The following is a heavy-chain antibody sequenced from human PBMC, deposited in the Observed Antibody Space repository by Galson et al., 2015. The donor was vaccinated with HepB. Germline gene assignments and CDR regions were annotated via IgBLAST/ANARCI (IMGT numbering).Heavy chain of an antibody. J-gene: IGHJ4*02. D-gene: IGHD3-9*01. CDR1: GASISSFH. Sequence: ETLSLTCTVSGASISSFHWGWIRQSPGKGLEWIGCIYEIGNIRYDPSLWSRVTISVDTSRNQSSLNLSSVTAADTAVYYCASYFVGNGGRGFWGQGALVTVSS. V-gene: IGHV4-59*08. CDR2: IYEIGNI. CDR3: ASYFVGNGGRGF.